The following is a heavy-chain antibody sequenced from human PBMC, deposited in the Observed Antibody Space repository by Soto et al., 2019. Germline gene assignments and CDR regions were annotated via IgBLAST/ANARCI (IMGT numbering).Heavy chain of an antibody. J-gene: IGHJ4*02. V-gene: IGHV4-30-4*01. Sequence: SETLSLTCTVSGGSISSGNYYWSWIRQPPGKGLEWIGFISYSGTTHYSKSLRSRVSISVDTSKNQFSLDLSSVTAADTAVYYCATMGTPVTGLYYFDYWGQGTLVTVS. CDR2: ISYSGTT. CDR1: GGSISSGNYY. D-gene: IGHD4-17*01. CDR3: ATMGTPVTGLYYFDY.